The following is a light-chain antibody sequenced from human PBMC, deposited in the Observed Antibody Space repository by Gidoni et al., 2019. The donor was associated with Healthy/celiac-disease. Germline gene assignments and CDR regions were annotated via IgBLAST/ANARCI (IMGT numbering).Light chain of an antibody. V-gene: IGLV2-11*01. J-gene: IGLJ2*01. CDR3: CSYAGSYTLGV. Sequence: GSPGQSVTISCTGTSSDVGGYNYVSWYQQHPGKAPKLMIYGVSKRPSGVPDRFSGSKSGNTASLTISGLQAEDEADYYCCSYAGSYTLGVFGGGTKLTVL. CDR1: SSDVGGYNY. CDR2: GVS.